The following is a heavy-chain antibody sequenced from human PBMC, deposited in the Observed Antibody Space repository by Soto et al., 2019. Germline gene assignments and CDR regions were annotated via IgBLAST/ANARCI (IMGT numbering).Heavy chain of an antibody. D-gene: IGHD3-22*01. CDR1: GFTVSSND. CDR2: IYSSGST. Sequence: EVQLVESGGGLIQPGGSLTLSCAASGFTVSSNDISWVRQAPGKGLEWVSLIYSSGSTHYADSVKGRFTISRDNSKNTLYLQMNSLRAADTAVYYCARRPLNSNGAYWGQGTLVTVSS. V-gene: IGHV3-53*01. J-gene: IGHJ4*02. CDR3: ARRPLNSNGAY.